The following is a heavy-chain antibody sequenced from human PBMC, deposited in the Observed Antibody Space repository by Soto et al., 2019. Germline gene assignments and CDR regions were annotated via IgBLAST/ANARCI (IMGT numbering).Heavy chain of an antibody. CDR1: GFTFSIFS. V-gene: IGHV3-30-3*01. Sequence: XLGLSGAASGFTFSIFSMHWVRQAPGNGLAWVAVISYDGNNKHFAESVKGRFSISRDDSKNTVYLEMNNLRGDDSAVYYCARDHGMFLSYYYYGMDVWGQGTTVTVS. CDR2: ISYDGNNK. D-gene: IGHD3-10*02. CDR3: ARDHGMFLSYYYYGMDV. J-gene: IGHJ6*02.